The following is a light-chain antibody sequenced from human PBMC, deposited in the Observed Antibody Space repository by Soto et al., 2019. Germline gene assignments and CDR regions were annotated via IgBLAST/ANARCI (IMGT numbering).Light chain of an antibody. V-gene: IGKV1-33*01. CDR2: DAS. J-gene: IGKJ5*01. Sequence: EIQMTQSPSALSASVGDRVTITCQASQDINNYLKCYQQKPGKAPQLLIYDASNLETGVPSRFSGSGSGTDFTFTISSLQPQDIATYYCQQYDNRFCQGRRLAVK. CDR3: QQYDNR. CDR1: QDINNY.